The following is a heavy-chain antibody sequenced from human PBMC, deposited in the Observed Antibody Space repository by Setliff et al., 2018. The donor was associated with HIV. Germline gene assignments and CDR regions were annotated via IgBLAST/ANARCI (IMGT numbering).Heavy chain of an antibody. CDR3: ARGSPESFQDSGWYN. CDR2: ISHSGTT. D-gene: IGHD6-19*01. J-gene: IGHJ4*02. CDR1: GGSFSGYY. Sequence: SETLSLTCVVYGGSFSGYYLSWVRQPPGKGLEWIGEISHSGTTTYSPSLESRVSISPDTSKNQFSLKLRSVTAADTAVYYCARGSPESFQDSGWYNWGQGKLVTVSS. V-gene: IGHV4-34*01.